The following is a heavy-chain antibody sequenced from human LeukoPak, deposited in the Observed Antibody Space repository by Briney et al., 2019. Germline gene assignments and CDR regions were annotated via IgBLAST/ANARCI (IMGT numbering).Heavy chain of an antibody. CDR3: ARVDSTVTTLYYYGMDV. CDR2: ISSSSSTI. CDR1: GFTFSSYS. Sequence: GGSLRLSCAASGFTFSSYSMNWVRQAPGKGLEWVSYISSSSSTIYYADSVKGRFTISRDNAKNSLYLQMNSLRAEDTAVYYCARVDSTVTTLYYYGMDVWGQGTTVTVPS. D-gene: IGHD4-17*01. J-gene: IGHJ6*02. V-gene: IGHV3-48*04.